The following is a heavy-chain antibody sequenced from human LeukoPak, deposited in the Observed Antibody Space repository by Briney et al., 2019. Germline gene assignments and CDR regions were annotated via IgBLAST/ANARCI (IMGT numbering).Heavy chain of an antibody. D-gene: IGHD6-13*01. CDR1: GFTFSSYG. CDR3: AKDRGQQSADFDY. Sequence: PGGSLRLSCAASGFTFSSYGMHWVRQGPGKGLEWVAFIRYDGSNKYYADSVKGRFTISRDNSKNTLYLQMNSLRAEDTAVYYCAKDRGQQSADFDYWGQGTLVTVSS. J-gene: IGHJ4*02. CDR2: IRYDGSNK. V-gene: IGHV3-30*02.